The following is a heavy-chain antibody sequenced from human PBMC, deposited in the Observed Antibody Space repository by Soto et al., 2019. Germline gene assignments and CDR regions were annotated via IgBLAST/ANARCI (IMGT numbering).Heavy chain of an antibody. J-gene: IGHJ4*02. V-gene: IGHV1-8*01. CDR1: GYSFTSLD. D-gene: IGHD1-26*01. CDR3: ARGVSAGVDY. CDR2: MEPSTGRT. Sequence: ASVKVSCKASGYSFTSLDINWVRQTAGQGLGWMGWMEPSTGRTGYAQKFQGRVTMTRDTSINTAYMELTTLTSDDTAFYYCARGVSAGVDYWGQGTLVTVSS.